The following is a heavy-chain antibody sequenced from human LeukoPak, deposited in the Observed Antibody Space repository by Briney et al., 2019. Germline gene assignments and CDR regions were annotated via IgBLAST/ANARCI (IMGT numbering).Heavy chain of an antibody. CDR3: ARVALLYDSVPDAFDI. J-gene: IGHJ3*02. D-gene: IGHD3-22*01. CDR2: IKQDGSEK. CDR1: GFTVSSNY. V-gene: IGHV3-7*03. Sequence: PGGSLRLFCAASGFTVSSNYMSWVRQAPGKGLEWVANIKQDGSEKYYVDSVKGRFTISRDNAKNSLYLQMNSLRAEDTAVYYCARVALLYDSVPDAFDIWGQGTMVTVSS.